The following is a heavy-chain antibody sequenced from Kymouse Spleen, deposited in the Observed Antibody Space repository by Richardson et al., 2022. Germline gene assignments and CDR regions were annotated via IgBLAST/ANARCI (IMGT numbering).Heavy chain of an antibody. V-gene: IGHV3-9*01. Sequence: EVQLVESGGGLVQPGRSLRLSCAASGFTFDDYAMHWVRQAPGKGLEWVSGISWNSGSIGYADSVKGRFTISRDNAKNSLYLQMNSLRAEDTALYYCAKDMDYYGSGSYYSYYGMDVWGQGTTVTVSS. CDR2: ISWNSGSI. CDR3: AKDMDYYGSGSYYSYYGMDV. J-gene: IGHJ6*02. CDR1: GFTFDDYA. D-gene: IGHD3-10*01.